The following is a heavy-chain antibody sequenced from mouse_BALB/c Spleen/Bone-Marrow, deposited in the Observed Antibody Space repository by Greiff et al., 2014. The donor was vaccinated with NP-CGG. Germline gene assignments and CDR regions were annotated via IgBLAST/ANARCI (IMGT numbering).Heavy chain of an antibody. D-gene: IGHD2-2*01. CDR2: ISYSGST. CDR1: GYSITSDYT. J-gene: IGHJ2*01. Sequence: EVQLQQSGPGLVKPSRSLSLTCTVTGYSITSDYTWNWIRQFPGNKLEWMGYISYSGSTSYNPSLKSRISITRDTSKNQFFLQLNSVTTEDTATYYCARSWLRRGFDYWGQGTTLTVSS. V-gene: IGHV3-2*02. CDR3: ARSWLRRGFDY.